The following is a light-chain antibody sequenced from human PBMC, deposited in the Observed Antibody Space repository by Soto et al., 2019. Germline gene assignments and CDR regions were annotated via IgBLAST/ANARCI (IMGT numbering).Light chain of an antibody. J-gene: IGLJ1*01. Sequence: QSVLTQPASVSGSPGQSITISCTGTSSDVGGYKHVSWYQHHPGKAPKLMIYEVSNRPSGVSDRFSGSKSGYSASLTISGLKADDEADYYCNSQSSNGIRVFGTGTKLTVL. CDR2: EVS. CDR1: SSDVGGYKH. CDR3: NSQSSNGIRV. V-gene: IGLV2-14*01.